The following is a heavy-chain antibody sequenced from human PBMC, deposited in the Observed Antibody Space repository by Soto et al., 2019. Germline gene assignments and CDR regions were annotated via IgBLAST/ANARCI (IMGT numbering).Heavy chain of an antibody. V-gene: IGHV4-39*01. CDR3: ASTGFKIAAAGTPIFGMDV. CDR2: IYYSGST. D-gene: IGHD6-13*01. CDR1: GGSISSSSYY. Sequence: SETLSLTCTVSGGSISSSSYYWGWIRQPPGKGLEWIGSIYYSGSTYYNPSLKSRVTISVDTSKNQFSLKLSSVTAADTAVYYCASTGFKIAAAGTPIFGMDVWGQGTKVTVSS. J-gene: IGHJ6*02.